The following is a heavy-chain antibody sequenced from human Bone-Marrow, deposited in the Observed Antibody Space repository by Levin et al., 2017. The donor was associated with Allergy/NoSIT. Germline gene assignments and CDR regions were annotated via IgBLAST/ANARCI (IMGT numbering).Heavy chain of an antibody. D-gene: IGHD2-15*01. V-gene: IGHV3-33*01. CDR3: ARDVSRGSLEN. J-gene: IGHJ4*02. CDR1: GFTFSRHG. Sequence: GGSLRLSCAASGFTFSRHGFHWVHQAPGKGLEWVALIWFDGSKKWYADSVKGRFTISRDDSMNTLFLQMNSLRDDDTATYYCARDVSRGSLENWGQGTLVTVSS. CDR2: IWFDGSKK.